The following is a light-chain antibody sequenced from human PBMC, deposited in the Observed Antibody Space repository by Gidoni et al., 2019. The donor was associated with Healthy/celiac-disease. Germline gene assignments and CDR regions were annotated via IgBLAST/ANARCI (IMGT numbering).Light chain of an antibody. Sequence: DIQMTQSPSSLSASVGDRVTITCRASQRISSYLNWYQQKPGKAPKLLIYASCSLQSGVPSRFRGSGSGRDFTLTISSLQPEDFETYKCQQSYSTPPWTFGQGTKVEIK. CDR3: QQSYSTPPWT. J-gene: IGKJ1*01. V-gene: IGKV1-39*01. CDR2: ASC. CDR1: QRISSY.